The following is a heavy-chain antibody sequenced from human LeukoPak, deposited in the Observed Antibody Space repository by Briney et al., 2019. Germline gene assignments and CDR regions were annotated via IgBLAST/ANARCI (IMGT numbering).Heavy chain of an antibody. D-gene: IGHD4-17*01. CDR3: ARVRGAVTTADY. V-gene: IGHV3-66*01. CDR2: IYSGGST. J-gene: IGHJ4*02. CDR1: GFTVSSNY. Sequence: GGSLRLSCAASGFTVSSNYKSWVRQAPGKGLEWVSVIYSGGSTYYADSVKGRFTISRDNSKNTLYLQMNSLRAEDTAVYYCARVRGAVTTADYWGQGTLVTVSS.